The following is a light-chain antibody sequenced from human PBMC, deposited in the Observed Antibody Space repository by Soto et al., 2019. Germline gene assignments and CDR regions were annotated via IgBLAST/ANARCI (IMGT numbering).Light chain of an antibody. CDR3: QSYASSLSGXAV. J-gene: IGLJ7*01. Sequence: QSVLTQPPSVSGAPGQRVTISCTGSSSNIGAGYDVHWYQQLPGTAPKLLIYGNSNRPSGVPDRFSGSKSGTSASLAITGLQAEDEADYYCQSYASSLSGXAVXXXGTQLXXL. CDR1: SSNIGAGYD. CDR2: GNS. V-gene: IGLV1-40*01.